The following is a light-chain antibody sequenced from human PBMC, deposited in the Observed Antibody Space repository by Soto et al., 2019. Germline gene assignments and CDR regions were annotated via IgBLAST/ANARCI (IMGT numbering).Light chain of an antibody. J-gene: IGKJ1*01. CDR3: HHFGSLPET. Sequence: EVVLTQSPGTLSLSPGERVTLSCGASQSVASSYLAWYQQKPGRAPRLLFYSASSRATGTPDRFSGSGSGTDFTLTISRLEPEDFAVYYCHHFGSLPETFGQGTKVDIK. CDR2: SAS. V-gene: IGKV3-20*01. CDR1: QSVASSY.